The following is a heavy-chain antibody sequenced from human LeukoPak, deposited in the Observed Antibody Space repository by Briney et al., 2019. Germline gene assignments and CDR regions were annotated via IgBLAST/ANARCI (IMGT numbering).Heavy chain of an antibody. Sequence: PSETLSLTCTVSGGSISSYYWSWIRQPPGKGLEWIGYIYYSGSTNYNPSLKSRVTISVDTSKDQFSLKLSSVTAADTAVYYCARGRGVYYGSGSSRGMDVWGQGTTVTVSS. D-gene: IGHD3-10*01. J-gene: IGHJ6*02. CDR2: IYYSGST. V-gene: IGHV4-59*01. CDR1: GGSISSYY. CDR3: ARGRGVYYGSGSSRGMDV.